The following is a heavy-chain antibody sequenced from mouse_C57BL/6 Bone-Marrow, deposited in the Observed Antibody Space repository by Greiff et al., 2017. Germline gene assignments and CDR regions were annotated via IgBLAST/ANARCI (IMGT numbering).Heavy chain of an antibody. CDR3: APIYYYGSRYFDV. V-gene: IGHV1-26*01. CDR1: GYTFTDYY. CDR2: INPNNGGT. J-gene: IGHJ1*03. D-gene: IGHD1-1*01. Sequence: VVEPGASVKISCKASGYTFTDYYMNWVKQSHGKSLEWIGDINPNNGGTSYNQKFKGKATLTVDKSSSTAYMELRSLTSEDSAVYYCAPIYYYGSRYFDVWAQGPRSPSPQ.